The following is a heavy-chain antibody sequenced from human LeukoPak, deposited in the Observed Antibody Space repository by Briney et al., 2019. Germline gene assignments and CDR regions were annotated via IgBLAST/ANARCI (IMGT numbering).Heavy chain of an antibody. J-gene: IGHJ4*02. Sequence: GGSLRLSCAASGFTFDDYEMSWVRHAPGKGLEWVSGINWNGGSTGYADPVKGRFTISRDNAKKSLYVQMNSLRAEDTALYYCAREYYGSGSYYNVGYWGQGTLVTVSS. CDR3: AREYYGSGSYYNVGY. CDR1: GFTFDDYE. CDR2: INWNGGST. V-gene: IGHV3-20*04. D-gene: IGHD3-10*01.